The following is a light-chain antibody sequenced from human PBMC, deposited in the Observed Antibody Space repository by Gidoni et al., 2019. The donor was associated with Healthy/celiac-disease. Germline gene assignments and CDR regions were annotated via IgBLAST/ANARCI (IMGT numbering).Light chain of an antibody. CDR3: QVWDNTNNQGGV. V-gene: IGLV3-21*01. CDR1: NIGVKS. J-gene: IGLJ2*01. CDR2: YYR. Sequence: SYVLTQQPSVSVAPGKTATITCGVNNIGVKSVHWYQKKPGQAPVMVMYYYRDRPSWIPERFSGSNSGNTATLTISRVDAGDEADVYCQVWDNTNNQGGVFGGGTKLTVL.